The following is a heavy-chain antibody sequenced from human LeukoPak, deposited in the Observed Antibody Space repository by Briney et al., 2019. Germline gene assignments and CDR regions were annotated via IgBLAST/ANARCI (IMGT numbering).Heavy chain of an antibody. D-gene: IGHD1-26*01. J-gene: IGHJ4*02. V-gene: IGHV4-59*01. CDR2: IYYSGST. CDR1: GGSISSYY. Sequence: SETLSLTCTVSGGSISSYYWSWIRQSPGKGLEWIGYIYYSGSTNYNPSLKSRVTISVDTSKNQFSLKLSSVTAADTAVYYCARSPQDVEWELRFDYWGQGTLVTVSS. CDR3: ARSPQDVEWELRFDY.